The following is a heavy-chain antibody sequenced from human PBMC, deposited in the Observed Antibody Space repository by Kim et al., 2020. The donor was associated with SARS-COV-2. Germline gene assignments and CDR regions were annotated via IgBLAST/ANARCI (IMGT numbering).Heavy chain of an antibody. J-gene: IGHJ4*02. V-gene: IGHV3-49*03. CDR3: TRGVVGDGYNFDY. D-gene: IGHD1-26*01. CDR1: GFSFGDYA. CDR2: IRSKAYGGTT. Sequence: GGSLRLSCTASGFSFGDYAVTWFRQAPGKGLEWVGFIRSKAYGGTTEYAASVKGRFTISRDDSKSIAYLQMNSLKTEDTAVYYCTRGVVGDGYNFDYWGQGTLGTVSS.